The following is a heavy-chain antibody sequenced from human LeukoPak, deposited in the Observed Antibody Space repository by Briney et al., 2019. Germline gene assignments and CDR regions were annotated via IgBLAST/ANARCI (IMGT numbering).Heavy chain of an antibody. CDR1: GGSISSYY. J-gene: IGHJ5*02. CDR2: IYYTGST. V-gene: IGHV4-59*01. D-gene: IGHD3-16*01. CDR3: ARAPIPYDRSRTDYRFDP. Sequence: SETLSLTCSVSGGSISSYYWSWIRQPPGKGLEWIGYIYYTGSTNYNPSLKSRVTISLDTSKSQFSLKLTSVTAADTAVYYCARAPIPYDRSRTDYRFDPWGQGTLVTVSS.